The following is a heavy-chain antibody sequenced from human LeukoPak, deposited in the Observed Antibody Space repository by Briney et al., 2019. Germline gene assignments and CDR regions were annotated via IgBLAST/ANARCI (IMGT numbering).Heavy chain of an antibody. CDR1: GFRFDDYY. J-gene: IGHJ4*02. CDR2: ISASGGMM. D-gene: IGHD4/OR15-4a*01. V-gene: IGHV3-11*01. Sequence: GGSLRPSCAASGFRFDDYYLSWIRQAPGKGLEWISFISASGGMMDHADSVKGRFTISRDNAKNSVYLEMNNLRAEDTAVYHCARHMVLSPCDYWGPGTLVTVSS. CDR3: ARHMVLSPCDY.